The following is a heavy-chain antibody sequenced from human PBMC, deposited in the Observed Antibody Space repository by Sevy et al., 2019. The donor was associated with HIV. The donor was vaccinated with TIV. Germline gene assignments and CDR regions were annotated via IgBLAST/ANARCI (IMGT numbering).Heavy chain of an antibody. D-gene: IGHD3-3*01. J-gene: IGHJ4*02. V-gene: IGHV3-7*01. Sequence: GESLKISCAASGFTFTDYWMSWVRQTPGKGQEWVATIKQDESEKYYVDSVKGRFAISRDNGKNSVSLEMNGLRVEDTAVYYCAREVGGFNWRPYYFDSWGQGTLVTVSS. CDR2: IKQDESEK. CDR1: GFTFTDYW. CDR3: AREVGGFNWRPYYFDS.